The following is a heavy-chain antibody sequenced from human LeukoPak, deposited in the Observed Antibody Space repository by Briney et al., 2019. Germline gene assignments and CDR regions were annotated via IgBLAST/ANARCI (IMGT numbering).Heavy chain of an antibody. J-gene: IGHJ6*02. CDR1: GYTFTSYD. V-gene: IGHV1-8*01. CDR3: ARGLEEVRFLEVGPYGMDV. CDR2: MNPNSGNT. Sequence: GASVTVSCKASGYTFTSYDINWVRQATGQGLEWMGWMNPNSGNTGYAQKFQGRVTMTRNTSISTAYMELSSLRSEDTAVYYCARGLEEVRFLEVGPYGMDVWGQGTTVTVSS. D-gene: IGHD3-3*01.